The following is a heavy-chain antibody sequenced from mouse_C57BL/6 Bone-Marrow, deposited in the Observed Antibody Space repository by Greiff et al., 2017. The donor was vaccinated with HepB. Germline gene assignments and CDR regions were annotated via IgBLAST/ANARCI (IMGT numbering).Heavy chain of an antibody. Sequence: VKLQESGAELVRPGASVTLSCKASGYTFTDYEMHWVKQTPVHGLEWIGAIDPETGGTAYNQKFKGKAILTADKSSSTAYMELRSLTSEDSAVYYCTKTLSRDWYFDVWGTGTTVTVSS. CDR3: TKTLSRDWYFDV. D-gene: IGHD1-1*01. CDR2: IDPETGGT. CDR1: GYTFTDYE. J-gene: IGHJ1*03. V-gene: IGHV1-15*01.